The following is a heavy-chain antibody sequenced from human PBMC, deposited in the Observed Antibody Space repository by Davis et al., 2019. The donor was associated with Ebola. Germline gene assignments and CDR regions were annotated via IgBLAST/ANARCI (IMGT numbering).Heavy chain of an antibody. CDR3: ARQAAAYDY. V-gene: IGHV4-59*08. CDR1: GGSISSYY. J-gene: IGHJ4*02. Sequence: MPGGSLRLSCTVSGGSISSYYWSWIRQPPGKGLEWIGYIYYSGSTNYNPSLKSRVTISVDTSKNQFSLKLSSVTAADTAVYYCARQAAAYDYWGQGTLVTVSS. CDR2: IYYSGST. D-gene: IGHD6-13*01.